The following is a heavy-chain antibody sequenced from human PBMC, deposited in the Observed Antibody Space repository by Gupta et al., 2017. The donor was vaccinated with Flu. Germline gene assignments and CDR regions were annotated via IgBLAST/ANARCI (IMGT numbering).Heavy chain of an antibody. J-gene: IGHJ4*02. CDR3: AKSAAKVAGSYYFDH. V-gene: IGHV3-23*03. CDR1: GFTLSSYA. Sequence: EVQLLESGGGMVQPGGSLRLSCAASGFTLSSYAESWVRQAPGKGLEWVSSIGIGDTGSYYAGSVKGRFTISRDNSKNTLFLQMNSLRAEDAAVYYCAKSAAKVAGSYYFDHWDQGSLVTVSS. D-gene: IGHD6-19*01. CDR2: IGIGDTGS.